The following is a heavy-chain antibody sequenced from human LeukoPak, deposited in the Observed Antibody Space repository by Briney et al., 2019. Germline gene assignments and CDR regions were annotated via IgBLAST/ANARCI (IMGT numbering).Heavy chain of an antibody. CDR2: IYSGGST. CDR1: GFTVSTYY. V-gene: IGHV3-53*01. CDR3: ASGPDFGMIRGLYYFDY. Sequence: PGGSLRLSRAASGFTVSTYYMSWVRQAPGKGLEWVSLIYSGGSTYYAAFEKGCFTISRDNSKTTLYLQMNSRRDEDTAVYYCASGPDFGMIRGLYYFDYWGQGTLVTVS. J-gene: IGHJ4*02. D-gene: IGHD3-3*01.